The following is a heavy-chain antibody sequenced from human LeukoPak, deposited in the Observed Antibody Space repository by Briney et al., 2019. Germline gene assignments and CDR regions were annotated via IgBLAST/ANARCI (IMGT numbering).Heavy chain of an antibody. Sequence: SETLSLTCSVSGDSINGYYWSWIRQPPGKGLEWIGYIYYSGITNYNPSLKSRLTISLDRSKNQFSLKLNSVTAADTALYYCARTVTTSSYYFDYWGQGTLVTVSS. D-gene: IGHD4-17*01. CDR1: GDSINGYY. V-gene: IGHV4-59*01. CDR2: IYYSGIT. J-gene: IGHJ4*02. CDR3: ARTVTTSSYYFDY.